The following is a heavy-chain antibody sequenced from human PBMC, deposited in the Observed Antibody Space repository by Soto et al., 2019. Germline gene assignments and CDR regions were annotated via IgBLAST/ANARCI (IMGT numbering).Heavy chain of an antibody. CDR2: INPNSGGT. Sequence: QVQLVQSGAEVKKPGASVKVSCKASGYTFTGYYMHWVRQAPGQGLEWMGWINPNSGGTNYAQKFQGRVTMTRDTSISTAYMELSRLRSDDTAVYYCARHDETPTHRGWRWFDPWGRGTLVTVSS. CDR1: GYTFTGYY. D-gene: IGHD2-15*01. V-gene: IGHV1-2*02. CDR3: ARHDETPTHRGWRWFDP. J-gene: IGHJ5*02.